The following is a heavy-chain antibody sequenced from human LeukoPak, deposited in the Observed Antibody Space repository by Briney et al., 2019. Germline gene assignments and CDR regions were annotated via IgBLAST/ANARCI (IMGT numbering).Heavy chain of an antibody. D-gene: IGHD3-3*01. V-gene: IGHV1-18*01. Sequence: ASVKVSCKASGYTFTSYGISWVRQAPGQGLEWMGWISAYNGNTNYAQKLQGRVTMTTDTSTSTAYMELRSLRSDATAVYYCARDLYYDFWSGYHNYYYGMDVWGQGTTVTVSS. CDR2: ISAYNGNT. CDR1: GYTFTSYG. J-gene: IGHJ6*02. CDR3: ARDLYYDFWSGYHNYYYGMDV.